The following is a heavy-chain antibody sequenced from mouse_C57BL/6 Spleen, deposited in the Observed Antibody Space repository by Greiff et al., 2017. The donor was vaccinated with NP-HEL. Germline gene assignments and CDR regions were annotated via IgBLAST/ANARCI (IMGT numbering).Heavy chain of an antibody. Sequence: VQLQQSGAELVRPGTSVKVSCKASGYAFTNYLIEWVKQRPGQGLEWIGVINPGSGGTNYNEKFKGKATLTADKSSSTAYMQLSSLTSEDSAVYFCAREGITTVVAHFDYWGQGTTLTVSS. D-gene: IGHD1-1*01. CDR3: AREGITTVVAHFDY. J-gene: IGHJ2*01. V-gene: IGHV1-54*01. CDR2: INPGSGGT. CDR1: GYAFTNYL.